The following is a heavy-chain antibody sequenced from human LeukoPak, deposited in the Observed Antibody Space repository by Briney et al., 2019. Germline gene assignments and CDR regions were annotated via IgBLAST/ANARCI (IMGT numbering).Heavy chain of an antibody. CDR3: ASDGYSSGWYAGFDY. D-gene: IGHD6-19*01. CDR2: ISYDGSNK. V-gene: IGHV3-30-3*01. Sequence: PGGSLRLSCAASGFTFSSYAMHWVRQAPGKGLEWVAVISYDGSNKYYADSVKGRFTISRDNSKNTLYLQMNSLRAEDTAVYYCASDGYSSGWYAGFDYWGQGTLVTVSS. J-gene: IGHJ4*02. CDR1: GFTFSSYA.